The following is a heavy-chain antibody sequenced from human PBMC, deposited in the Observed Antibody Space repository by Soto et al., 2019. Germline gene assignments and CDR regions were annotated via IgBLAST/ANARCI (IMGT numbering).Heavy chain of an antibody. CDR2: IYYSGST. CDR1: GGSISSGDYY. CDR3: ARGTVEAFQTLYY. Sequence: QVQLQESGPGLVKPSQTLSLTCTVSGGSISSGDYYWSWIRQPPGKGLEWIGYIYYSGSTYYNPSLKSRVTISVDTSKHPCSLKLSSVTAADTAVYYCARGTVEAFQTLYYWGQGTLVTVSS. J-gene: IGHJ4*02. V-gene: IGHV4-30-4*01. D-gene: IGHD4-17*01.